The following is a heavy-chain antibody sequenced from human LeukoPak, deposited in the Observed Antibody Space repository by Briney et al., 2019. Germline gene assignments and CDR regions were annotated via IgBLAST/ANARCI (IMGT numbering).Heavy chain of an antibody. Sequence: PGGSLRLSCAASGSTVSSNYMSWVRQAPGKGLEWVSIIYSGGSTYYADSVKGRFTISRDNSKNTLFLQMNSLRAEDTAMYYCARSNSATIPGADPWGQGTLVTVSS. V-gene: IGHV3-53*01. J-gene: IGHJ5*02. CDR3: ARSNSATIPGADP. CDR1: GSTVSSNY. CDR2: IYSGGST. D-gene: IGHD1-26*01.